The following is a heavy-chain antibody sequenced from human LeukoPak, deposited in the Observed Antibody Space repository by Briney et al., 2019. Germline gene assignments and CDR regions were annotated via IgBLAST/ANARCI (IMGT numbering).Heavy chain of an antibody. Sequence: ASETLSLTCTVSGGSISSGGYYWSWIRQHPGKGLEWIGYIYYSGSTYYNPSLKSRVTISVDTSKNQFSLKLSSVTAADTAVYYCARAKIGWQSARHWYFDLWGRGTLVTVSS. D-gene: IGHD5-24*01. CDR1: GGSISSGGYY. CDR2: IYYSGST. CDR3: ARAKIGWQSARHWYFDL. J-gene: IGHJ2*01. V-gene: IGHV4-31*03.